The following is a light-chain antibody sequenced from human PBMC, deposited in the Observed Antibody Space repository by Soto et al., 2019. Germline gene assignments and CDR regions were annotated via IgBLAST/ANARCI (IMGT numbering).Light chain of an antibody. J-gene: IGLJ1*01. V-gene: IGLV2-14*01. CDR2: VVT. CDR1: SSDVGGYNY. Sequence: QSVLTHPAAVSGSPGQSITISCTGTSSDVGGYNYVSWYQQHPGKAPKILIYVVTKRPSGVSNRFSGSKSGNTASLTISGLRDGDEADYYCSSYATSGTYLFGTGTKVTVL. CDR3: SSYATSGTYL.